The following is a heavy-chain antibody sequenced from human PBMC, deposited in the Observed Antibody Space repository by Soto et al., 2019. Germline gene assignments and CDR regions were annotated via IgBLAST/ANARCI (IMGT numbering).Heavy chain of an antibody. CDR3: ARGGGSPDY. CDR1: GFTFSTYW. V-gene: IGHV3-7*03. D-gene: IGHD2-15*01. CDR2: IKQDGSEK. J-gene: IGHJ4*02. Sequence: EVQVVESGGGLVQPGGSLRLSCAVSGFTFSTYWMSWVRQAPGKGLEWVASIKQDGSEKNYVDSVKGRLTISRDNAKNSLFLQMNSLRAEDTAVYYCARGGGSPDYWGQGTLVTVSS.